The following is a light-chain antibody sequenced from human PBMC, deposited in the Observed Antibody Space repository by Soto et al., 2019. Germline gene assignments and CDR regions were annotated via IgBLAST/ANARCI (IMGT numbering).Light chain of an antibody. V-gene: IGKV3-20*01. CDR1: QSVSSGY. Sequence: EIVLTQSPGTLSLSPGERGTLSCRASQSVSSGYLAWYQQKPGQAPRLLIYDASGRATGIPDRFSGSGSGTDFTLTISRLEPEDFAVYYCQQYGSSPRTFGQGTKVEIK. CDR3: QQYGSSPRT. CDR2: DAS. J-gene: IGKJ1*01.